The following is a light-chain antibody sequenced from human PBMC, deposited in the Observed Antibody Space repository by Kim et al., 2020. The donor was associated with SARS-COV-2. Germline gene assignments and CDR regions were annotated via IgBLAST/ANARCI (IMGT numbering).Light chain of an antibody. Sequence: GQSITISCTGTTSDIGYYDYVSWFQQHPGKAPRLMIYDVTNRPSGVSNRFSGSKSGTTASLTISGLQAEDEADYYCSSYTNSSTVVFGGGTKVTVL. CDR2: DVT. CDR3: SSYTNSSTVV. V-gene: IGLV2-14*03. J-gene: IGLJ2*01. CDR1: TSDIGYYDY.